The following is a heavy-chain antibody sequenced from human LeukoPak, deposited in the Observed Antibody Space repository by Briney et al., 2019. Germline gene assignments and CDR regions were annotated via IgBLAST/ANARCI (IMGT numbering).Heavy chain of an antibody. Sequence: SVKVSCKASGGTFSSYAISWVRQAPGQGLEWMGRIIPILGIANYAQKFQGTITITADKSTSTAYMEMSSLRSEDTAVYYCARVDYGDYGGFDSWGQGTLVTVSS. CDR1: GGTFSSYA. J-gene: IGHJ5*01. V-gene: IGHV1-69*04. D-gene: IGHD4-17*01. CDR2: IIPILGIA. CDR3: ARVDYGDYGGFDS.